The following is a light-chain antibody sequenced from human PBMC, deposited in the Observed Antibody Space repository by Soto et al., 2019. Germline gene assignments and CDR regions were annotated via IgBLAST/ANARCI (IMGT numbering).Light chain of an antibody. CDR3: QQYGSSPFA. J-gene: IGKJ3*01. CDR2: GAS. CDR1: QSVSSTY. Sequence: EIVLTQSPGTLSLSPGERATLSCRASQSVSSTYLAWYQQKPGQAPRLLIHGASNRATGIPDRFSGSGSGTEFTLTISRLEPEDFAVYYCQQYGSSPFAFGPGTKVDI. V-gene: IGKV3-20*01.